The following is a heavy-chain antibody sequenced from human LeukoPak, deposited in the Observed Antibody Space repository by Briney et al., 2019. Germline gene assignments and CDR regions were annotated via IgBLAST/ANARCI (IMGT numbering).Heavy chain of an antibody. Sequence: GGSLRLSCAASGFTFSKSGMHWVRQAPGKGLEWVAFIRYDGGENFYGDSVKGRFTISRDNAKNSLYLQMNSLRAEDTAVYYCARDCKWGFDYWGQGTLVTVSS. CDR1: GFTFSKSG. J-gene: IGHJ4*02. V-gene: IGHV3-30*02. CDR2: IRYDGGEN. CDR3: ARDCKWGFDY. D-gene: IGHD7-27*01.